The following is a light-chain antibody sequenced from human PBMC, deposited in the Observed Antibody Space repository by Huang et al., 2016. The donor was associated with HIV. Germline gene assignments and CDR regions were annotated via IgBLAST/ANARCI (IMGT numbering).Light chain of an antibody. CDR1: QSVTKY. V-gene: IGKV1-39*01. CDR3: QQSYRLPRT. Sequence: DIQMTQSPSSLSASVGDRVIITCRASQSVTKYLNWYQNMPGKAPKLLIYGASTLQGGVSSRFSGSGSGTEFTLSISSLQPEDAATYYCQQSYRLPRTFGQGTSLEI. J-gene: IGKJ2*02. CDR2: GAS.